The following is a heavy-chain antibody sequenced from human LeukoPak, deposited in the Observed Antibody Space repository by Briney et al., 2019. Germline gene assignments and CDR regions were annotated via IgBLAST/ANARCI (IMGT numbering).Heavy chain of an antibody. CDR3: ARGRNNIDY. V-gene: IGHV1-2*06. J-gene: IGHJ4*02. Sequence: XXGXYMXXXRQAPGQGLEWMGRINPNSGGTNYAQKFQGRVTMTRDTSISTAYMELSRLRSDDTAVYYCARGRNNIDYWGQGTLVTVSS. CDR2: INPNSGGT. CDR1: XXGXY. D-gene: IGHD3-10*01.